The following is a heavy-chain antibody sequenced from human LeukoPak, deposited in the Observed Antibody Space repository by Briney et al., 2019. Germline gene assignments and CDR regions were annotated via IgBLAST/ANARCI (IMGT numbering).Heavy chain of an antibody. CDR1: GGAISRSSYY. CDR2: IYYSGST. J-gene: IGHJ3*02. V-gene: IGHV4-39*07. CDR3: ARDRRAVVSADAFDI. Sequence: AETLSLNCTVFGGAISRSSYYWGWIRQPPGKGLEWIGSIYYSGSTYYNPSLKSRVTISVDTSKNQFSLKLSSVTAADTAVYYCARDRRAVVSADAFDIWGQGTMVTVSS. D-gene: IGHD2-8*02.